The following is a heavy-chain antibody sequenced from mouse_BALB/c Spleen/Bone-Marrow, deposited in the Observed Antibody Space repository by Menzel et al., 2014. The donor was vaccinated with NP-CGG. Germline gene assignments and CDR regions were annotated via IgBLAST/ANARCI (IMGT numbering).Heavy chain of an antibody. V-gene: IGHV1S81*02. Sequence: QVQLQQSGAELVKPGASVKLSCKASGYTFTRYYMYWVKQRPGQGLEWIGEINPSNGGTNFNEKFKNKATLTVDKSSSTAYMQLSSLIFEDSAVYYCTRSNGNWFAYWGQGTLVTVSA. D-gene: IGHD2-1*01. J-gene: IGHJ3*01. CDR3: TRSNGNWFAY. CDR1: GYTFTRYY. CDR2: INPSNGGT.